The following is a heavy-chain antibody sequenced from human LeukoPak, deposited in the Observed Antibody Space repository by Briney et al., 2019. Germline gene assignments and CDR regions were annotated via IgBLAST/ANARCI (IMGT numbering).Heavy chain of an antibody. D-gene: IGHD6-19*01. Sequence: PGGSLRLSCAASETPLSTFPLPWSGRPPGRGWNWFQVISSKGETTNYANSVKGRFTISRDNSKNTLYLQMESLRAEDMAVYYCARDPSSSGRYGAFGIWGQGTMVTVSS. CDR3: ARDPSSSGRYGAFGI. V-gene: IGHV3-64*01. CDR2: ISSKGETT. J-gene: IGHJ3*02. CDR1: ETPLSTFP.